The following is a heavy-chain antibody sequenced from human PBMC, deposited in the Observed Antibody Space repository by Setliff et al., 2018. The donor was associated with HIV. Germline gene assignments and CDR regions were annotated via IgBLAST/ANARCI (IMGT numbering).Heavy chain of an antibody. V-gene: IGHV4-34*01. J-gene: IGHJ6*03. CDR2: INHSGST. D-gene: IGHD3-10*01. Sequence: PSETLSLTCAVYNGSFSGYYWTWIRQPPGKGLEWIGEINHSGSTNYNPSLKSRVTISVDTSKNQFSLKLSSVTAADTAVYYCARYGGIIYYYYMDVWGKGTTVTVSS. CDR1: NGSFSGYY. CDR3: ARYGGIIYYYYMDV.